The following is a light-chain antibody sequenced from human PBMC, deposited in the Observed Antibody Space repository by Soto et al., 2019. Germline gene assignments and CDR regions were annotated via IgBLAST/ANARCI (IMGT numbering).Light chain of an antibody. CDR3: QQRSNWPSLT. CDR2: DAS. CDR1: QSVSSY. J-gene: IGKJ4*01. Sequence: EIVLTQSPATLSLSPGERATLSFRSSQSVSSYLAWYQQKPGQAPRLLIYDASNRATGIPARFSGSGSGTDFTLTIRSLEPEDFAVYYCQQRSNWPSLTCGGGTKGDIK. V-gene: IGKV3-11*01.